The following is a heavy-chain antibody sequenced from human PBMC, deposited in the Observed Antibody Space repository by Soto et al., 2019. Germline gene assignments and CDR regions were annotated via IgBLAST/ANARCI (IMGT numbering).Heavy chain of an antibody. J-gene: IGHJ6*02. CDR1: GYIFSNFG. D-gene: IGHD2-2*01. Sequence: QIQLVQSGPEVRKPGASVKVSCKASGYIFSNFGISWVRQAPGQGLEWMGWISGYNDNTNYAQKVQDRVRMTTDISTSTAYMELTTLRPEDTAVYYCAKDASSWFYYYYGMDVWGQGTKVTVSS. V-gene: IGHV1-18*01. CDR2: ISGYNDNT. CDR3: AKDASSWFYYYYGMDV.